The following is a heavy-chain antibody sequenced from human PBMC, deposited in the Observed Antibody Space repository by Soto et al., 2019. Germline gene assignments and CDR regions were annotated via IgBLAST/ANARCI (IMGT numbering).Heavy chain of an antibody. V-gene: IGHV4-4*02. J-gene: IGHJ4*02. Sequence: SETLSLTCAVAGGSLSSSNWWSWVRPPPGKGLQWIASISYSDGSFYNPSLKSRVTISVDTSKNQFSLSLRSVTAADTAVYYCASHRTFWPFDSWGQGTVVTVSS. CDR1: GGSLSSSNW. D-gene: IGHD2-8*01. CDR3: ASHRTFWPFDS. CDR2: ISYSDGS.